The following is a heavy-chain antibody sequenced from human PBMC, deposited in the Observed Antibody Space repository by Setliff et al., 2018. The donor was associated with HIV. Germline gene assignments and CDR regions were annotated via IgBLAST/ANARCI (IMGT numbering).Heavy chain of an antibody. CDR3: ARGYNYGPYHFGN. V-gene: IGHV3-53*01. J-gene: IGHJ4*02. CDR1: GFSVNDNY. D-gene: IGHD5-18*01. Sequence: GGSLRLSCAASGFSVNDNYMTWVRQAPGKGLEWVSLIYRGGITFFADSVKDRFTVSRDNSKNTLFLQMSSLRAEDTAVYYCARGYNYGPYHFGNWGQGTLVTVS. CDR2: IYRGGIT.